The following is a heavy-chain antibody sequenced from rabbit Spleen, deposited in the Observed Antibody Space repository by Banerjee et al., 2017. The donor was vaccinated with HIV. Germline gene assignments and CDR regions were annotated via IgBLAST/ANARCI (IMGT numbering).Heavy chain of an antibody. J-gene: IGHJ6*01. CDR1: GIDFSTYYY. CDR2: IYTTSGSS. CDR3: ARDTGTSFSTYGMDL. Sequence: QQQLEESGGGLVKPGGTLTLTCKASGIDFSTYYYMCWVRQAPGKGLELIACIYTTSGSSWYASWAKGRFTISKTSSTTVTLQMTSLTVADTATYFCARDTGTSFSTYGMDLWGPGTLVTVS. D-gene: IGHD8-1*01. V-gene: IGHV1S43*01.